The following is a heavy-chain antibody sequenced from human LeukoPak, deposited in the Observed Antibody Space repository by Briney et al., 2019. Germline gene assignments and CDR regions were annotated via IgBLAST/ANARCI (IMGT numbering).Heavy chain of an antibody. Sequence: SETLSLTCTVSGGSISSSSYYWGWIRQPPGKGLEWIGSIYYSGSTYYNPSLKSRVTISVDTSKNQFSLKLSSVTAADTAVYYCARDSGDQGGDAFDIWGQGTMVTVSS. CDR3: ARDSGDQGGDAFDI. V-gene: IGHV4-39*07. J-gene: IGHJ3*02. CDR1: GGSISSSSYY. CDR2: IYYSGST. D-gene: IGHD7-27*01.